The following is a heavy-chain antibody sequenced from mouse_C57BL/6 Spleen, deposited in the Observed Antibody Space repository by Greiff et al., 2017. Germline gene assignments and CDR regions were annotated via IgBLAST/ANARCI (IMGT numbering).Heavy chain of an antibody. CDR2: IDPSDSET. V-gene: IGHV1-52*01. J-gene: IGHJ3*01. CDR1: GYTFTSYW. D-gene: IGHD2-3*01. Sequence: QVQLQQPGAELVRPGSSVKLSCKASGYTFTSYWMHWVKQRPIQGLEWIGNIDPSDSETHYNQKFKDKATLTVDKSSSTAYMQLSSLTSEDSAVYYCAREGDDGYSAWFAYWGQGTLVSVSA. CDR3: AREGDDGYSAWFAY.